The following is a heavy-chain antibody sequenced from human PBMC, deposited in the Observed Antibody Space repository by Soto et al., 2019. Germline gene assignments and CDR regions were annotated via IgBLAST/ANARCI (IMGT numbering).Heavy chain of an antibody. CDR2: INWNGGST. D-gene: IGHD6-13*01. CDR3: ARVRVSSSQAPLDH. Sequence: GGSLRLSCAASGFTFDDYGMSWVRQAPGKGLEWVSGINWNGGSTGYADSVKGRFTISRDNAKNSLYLQMNSLRAEDTALYHCARVRVSSSQAPLDHWGQGTLVTVSS. V-gene: IGHV3-20*01. J-gene: IGHJ4*02. CDR1: GFTFDDYG.